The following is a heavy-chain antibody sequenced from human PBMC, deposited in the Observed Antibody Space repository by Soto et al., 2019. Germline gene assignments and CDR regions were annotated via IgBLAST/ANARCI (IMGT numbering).Heavy chain of an antibody. Sequence: GGSLRLSCAASGFTFSSYEMNWVRQAPGKGLEWVSYISTSGNYIYYADSVKGRFTISRHNAKNSLYLQMTSLRVEDTAVYYCAREPLVPAGSFDYWGQGTLVTVSS. CDR3: AREPLVPAGSFDY. V-gene: IGHV3-48*03. D-gene: IGHD2-2*01. CDR2: ISTSGNYI. CDR1: GFTFSSYE. J-gene: IGHJ4*02.